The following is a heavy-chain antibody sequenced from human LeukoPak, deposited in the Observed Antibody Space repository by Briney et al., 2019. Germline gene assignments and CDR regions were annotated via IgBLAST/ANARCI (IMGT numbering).Heavy chain of an antibody. Sequence: ASVKVSCKASGYTFTSYGISWVRQAPGQGLEWMGWISAYNGNTNYAQKLQGRVTMTTDTSTSTAYMELRSLRSDDTAVYYCARGNYDILTGSDSSYYFDYWGQGTLVTVSS. D-gene: IGHD3-9*01. CDR3: ARGNYDILTGSDSSYYFDY. V-gene: IGHV1-18*01. CDR2: ISAYNGNT. CDR1: GYTFTSYG. J-gene: IGHJ4*02.